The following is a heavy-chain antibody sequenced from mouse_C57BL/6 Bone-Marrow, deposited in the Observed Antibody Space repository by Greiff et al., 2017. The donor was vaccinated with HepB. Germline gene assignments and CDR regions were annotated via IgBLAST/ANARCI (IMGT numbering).Heavy chain of an antibody. Sequence: EVHLVESGGGLVQPGGSLKLSCAASGFTFSDYYMYWVRQTPEKRLEWVAYISNGGGSTYYPDTVKGRFTISRDNAKNTLYLQMSRLKSEDTAMYYCARQGGTYFDYWGQGTTLTVSS. CDR3: ARQGGTYFDY. V-gene: IGHV5-12*01. D-gene: IGHD2-14*01. CDR2: ISNGGGST. J-gene: IGHJ2*01. CDR1: GFTFSDYY.